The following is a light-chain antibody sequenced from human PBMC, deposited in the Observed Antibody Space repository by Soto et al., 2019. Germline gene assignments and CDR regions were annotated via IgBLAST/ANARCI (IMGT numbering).Light chain of an antibody. J-gene: IGKJ3*01. CDR2: DAS. CDR1: QTIGKY. CDR3: QQSFSIPFT. Sequence: DIQVTQSPSSLSATVGDRVTITCRASQTIGKYLNWYQQQPGKVPKLLIYDASYLQSGVPSRFSGSESGTDFTLNISDLRPEDFATYYCQQSFSIPFTFGPGTKEDIK. V-gene: IGKV1-39*01.